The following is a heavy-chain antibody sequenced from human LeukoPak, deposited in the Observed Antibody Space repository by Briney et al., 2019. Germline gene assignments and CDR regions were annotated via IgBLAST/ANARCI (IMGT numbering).Heavy chain of an antibody. CDR2: IYTSGST. CDR1: GGSISSYY. D-gene: IGHD3-10*01. J-gene: IGHJ6*03. CDR3: ARVGVTMVRVVYYYYCMDV. Sequence: SETLSLTCTVSGGSISSYYWSWIRQPPGKGLEWIGYIYTSGSTNYNPSLKSRVTISADTSKNQFSLKLSSVTAADTAVYYCARVGVTMVRVVYYYYCMDVWGKGTTVTVSS. V-gene: IGHV4-4*09.